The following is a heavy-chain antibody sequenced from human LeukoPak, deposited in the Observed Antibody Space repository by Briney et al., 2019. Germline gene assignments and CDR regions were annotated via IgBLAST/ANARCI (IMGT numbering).Heavy chain of an antibody. D-gene: IGHD3-9*01. J-gene: IGHJ6*03. V-gene: IGHV4-59*01. CDR1: GGSISSYY. Sequence: PSETLSLTCTVSGGSISSYYWSWIRQPPGKGLEWIGYIYYSGSTNYNPSLKSRVTISVDTSKNQFSPKLSSVTAADTAVYYCARGGRAYYDILTGHHYYYYMDVWGKGTTVTVSS. CDR3: ARGGRAYYDILTGHHYYYYMDV. CDR2: IYYSGST.